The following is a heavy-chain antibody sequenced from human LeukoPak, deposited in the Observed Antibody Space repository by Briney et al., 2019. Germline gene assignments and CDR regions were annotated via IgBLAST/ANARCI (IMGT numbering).Heavy chain of an antibody. D-gene: IGHD2-15*01. CDR3: ARDRERIWRRTYFDY. CDR2: INPSGSIT. CDR1: GYTFTTYS. V-gene: IGHV1-46*01. Sequence: ASVKVSCKASGYTFTTYSMHWVRQAPRQGLEWMRIINPSGSITTYAQKFQGRVTMTRDMSTTTVYMELSSLRSEDTAVYSCARDRERIWRRTYFDYWGQGTLVTVSS. J-gene: IGHJ4*02.